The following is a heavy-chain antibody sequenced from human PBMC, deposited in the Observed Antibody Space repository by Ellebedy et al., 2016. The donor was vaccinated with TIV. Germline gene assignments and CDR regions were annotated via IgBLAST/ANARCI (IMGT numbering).Heavy chain of an antibody. V-gene: IGHV3-23*01. J-gene: IGHJ4*02. Sequence: GESLKISCAASGFTFSKYGINWVRQVPGKGLEWVSAISGSGGSTNYADSVKGRFTISRDNSKNTLYLQMNSLRAENTAVYYCVKSKYYYDSSAYPFDYWGQGTLVTVSS. CDR1: GFTFSKYG. CDR3: VKSKYYYDSSAYPFDY. CDR2: ISGSGGST. D-gene: IGHD3-22*01.